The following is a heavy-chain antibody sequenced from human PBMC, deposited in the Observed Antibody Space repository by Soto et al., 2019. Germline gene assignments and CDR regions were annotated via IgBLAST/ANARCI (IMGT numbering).Heavy chain of an antibody. CDR2: IYYSGST. Sequence: SETLSLTCTVSGGSISSYYWSWIRQPPGKGLEWIGYIYYSGSTNYNPSLKSRVTISVDTSKNQFSLKLSSVTAADTAVYYCARRGYLGELSSGYYYYYYMDVWGKGTTVTVSS. J-gene: IGHJ6*03. CDR3: ARRGYLGELSSGYYYYYYMDV. CDR1: GGSISSYY. D-gene: IGHD3-16*02. V-gene: IGHV4-59*08.